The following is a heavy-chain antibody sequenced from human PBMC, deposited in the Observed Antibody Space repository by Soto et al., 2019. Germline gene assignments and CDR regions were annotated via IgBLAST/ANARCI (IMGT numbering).Heavy chain of an antibody. V-gene: IGHV4-39*01. J-gene: IGHJ6*02. Sequence: PSETLSLTCTVSGGSISSSSYYWGWIRQPPGKGLEWIGSIYYSGSTYYNPSLKSRVTISVDTSKNQFSLKLSSVTAADTAVYYCARQWKYYDFWSGYYGYYYGMDVCGQGTTVTVSS. D-gene: IGHD3-3*01. CDR3: ARQWKYYDFWSGYYGYYYGMDV. CDR1: GGSISSSSYY. CDR2: IYYSGST.